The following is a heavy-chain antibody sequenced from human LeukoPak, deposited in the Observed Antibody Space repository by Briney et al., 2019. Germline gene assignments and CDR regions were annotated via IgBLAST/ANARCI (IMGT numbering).Heavy chain of an antibody. CDR3: ARALARDVYNINWFDP. J-gene: IGHJ5*02. CDR2: ISAYNDYT. CDR1: GYTFTSYA. V-gene: IGHV1-18*01. Sequence: ASVKVSCKASGYTFTSYANSGVRQAPGQGLEWMGWISAYNDYTNYAQSLQGRVTMTTDTSTSTSYMELTSLRSDDTAVYYCARALARDVYNINWFDPWGQGTLVTVSS. D-gene: IGHD5-24*01.